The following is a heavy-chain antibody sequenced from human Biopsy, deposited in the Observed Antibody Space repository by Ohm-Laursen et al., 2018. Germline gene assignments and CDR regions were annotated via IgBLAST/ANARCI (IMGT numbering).Heavy chain of an antibody. CDR3: ATKLTGYSHH. V-gene: IGHV1-69*06. D-gene: IGHD3-9*01. CDR2: NIPILGTG. CDR1: EGTFSNYG. Sequence: SVKVSCKIPEGTFSNYGVNWVRQAPGQGLEWLGGNIPILGTGNYAQKFQDRVTVAADTSTSTATMELRSLRSDDTAVYYCATKLTGYSHHWGQGTLVIVSS. J-gene: IGHJ1*01.